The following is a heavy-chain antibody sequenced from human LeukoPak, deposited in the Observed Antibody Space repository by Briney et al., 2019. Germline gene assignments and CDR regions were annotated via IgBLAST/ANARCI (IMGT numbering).Heavy chain of an antibody. J-gene: IGHJ4*02. CDR1: GFTVSSNY. Sequence: PGGSLRLSCAASGFTVSSNYMSWVRQAPGKGLEWVSVIYSGGSTYYADSVKGRFTISRDNSRNTLYLQMNSLRAEGTAVYYCAREIRLLTGYPAYYFGYWGQGTLVTVSS. V-gene: IGHV3-66*02. D-gene: IGHD3-9*01. CDR3: AREIRLLTGYPAYYFGY. CDR2: IYSGGST.